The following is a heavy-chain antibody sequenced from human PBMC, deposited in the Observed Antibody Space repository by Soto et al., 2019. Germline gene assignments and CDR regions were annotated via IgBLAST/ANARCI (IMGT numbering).Heavy chain of an antibody. D-gene: IGHD3-10*01. Sequence: GSLRLSCAASGFTFSSYSMNWVRQAPGKGLEWVSYISSSSSTIYYADSVKGRFTISRDNAKNSLYLQMNSLRAEDTAVYYCARDGRWDYGSGSYFPTEWYFDLWGRGTLVTVSS. J-gene: IGHJ2*01. CDR1: GFTFSSYS. CDR3: ARDGRWDYGSGSYFPTEWYFDL. V-gene: IGHV3-48*01. CDR2: ISSSSSTI.